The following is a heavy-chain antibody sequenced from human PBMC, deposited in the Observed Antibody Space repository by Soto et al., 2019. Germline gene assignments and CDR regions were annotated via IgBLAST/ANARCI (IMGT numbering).Heavy chain of an antibody. Sequence: GGSLRLSCAASGFTFNSYWMHWVRQAPGKGPVWVAAISGSGGSTYYADSVKGRFTISRDNSKNTLYLQMNSLRAEDTAVYYCAGILMTTVTDDAFDIWGQGIMVTVSS. D-gene: IGHD4-17*01. CDR2: ISGSGGST. CDR1: GFTFNSYW. CDR3: AGILMTTVTDDAFDI. J-gene: IGHJ3*02. V-gene: IGHV3-23*01.